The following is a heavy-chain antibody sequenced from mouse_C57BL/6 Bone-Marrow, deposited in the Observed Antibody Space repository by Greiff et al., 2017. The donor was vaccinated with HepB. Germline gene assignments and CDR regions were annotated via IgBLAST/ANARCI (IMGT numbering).Heavy chain of an antibody. CDR3: ATIYYGSSWFAD. CDR1: GYTFTSYW. D-gene: IGHD1-1*01. Sequence: VQLQQPGAELVKPGASVKLSCKASGYTFTSYWMHWVKQRPGQGLEWIGMIHPNSGSTNYNEKFKSKATLTVDKSSSTAYMQLSSLISEDSAVYYCATIYYGSSWFADWGQGTLVTVSA. J-gene: IGHJ3*01. V-gene: IGHV1-64*01. CDR2: IHPNSGST.